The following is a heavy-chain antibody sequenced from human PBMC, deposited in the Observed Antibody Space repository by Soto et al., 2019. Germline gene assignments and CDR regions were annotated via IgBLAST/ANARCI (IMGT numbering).Heavy chain of an antibody. V-gene: IGHV4-39*01. Sequence: QVQLQESGPGLVKPSETLSLTCTVSGGSISSSTYYWGWIRQPPGKGLEWIGFIYYSGSAYYNPSRKSRVTISIDTSKNQFSLKLTSVTAADTAVFYCARHGVDYGDYASYYYYGMDVWGRGTTVTVSS. D-gene: IGHD4-17*01. J-gene: IGHJ6*02. CDR1: GGSISSSTYY. CDR3: ARHGVDYGDYASYYYYGMDV. CDR2: IYYSGSA.